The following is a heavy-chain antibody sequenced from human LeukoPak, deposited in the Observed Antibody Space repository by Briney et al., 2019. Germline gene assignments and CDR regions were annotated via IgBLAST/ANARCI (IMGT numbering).Heavy chain of an antibody. CDR1: GYTFTSYD. V-gene: IGHV1-8*03. CDR2: MNPNSGNT. D-gene: IGHD3-10*01. J-gene: IGHJ6*03. CDR3: ARGDYGSGSYYPYYYHYMDV. Sequence: ASVKVSCKASGYTFTSYDINWVRQATGQGLEWMGWMNPNSGNTGYAQKFQGRVTITRNTSISTAYMELSSLRSEDTAVYYCARGDYGSGSYYPYYYHYMDVWGKGTTVTVS.